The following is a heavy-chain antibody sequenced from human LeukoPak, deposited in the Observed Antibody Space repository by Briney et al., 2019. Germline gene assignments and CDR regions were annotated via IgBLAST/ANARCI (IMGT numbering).Heavy chain of an antibody. J-gene: IGHJ4*02. V-gene: IGHV3-30*02. CDR2: IRYDGSIK. CDR1: GFLFSSYG. CDR3: AKKAPGDWVPLDS. D-gene: IGHD3-9*01. Sequence: GGSLRLSCAASGFLFSSYGMHWVRQAPGKGLEWVAYIRYDGSIKEYAESVKGRFIISRDNSKSTLYLQMNSLRIEDTAVFYCAKKAPGDWVPLDSWGQGTLVTVSS.